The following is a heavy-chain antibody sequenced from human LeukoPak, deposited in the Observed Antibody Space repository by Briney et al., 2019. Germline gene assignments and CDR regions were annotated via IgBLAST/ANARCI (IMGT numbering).Heavy chain of an antibody. J-gene: IGHJ4*02. V-gene: IGHV4-59*01. CDR2: IYYSGST. Sequence: SETLSLTCTVTGGSISSYYWSWIRQPPGKGLEWIGYIYYSGSTNYNPSLKSRVTISVDTSKNQFSLKLSSVTAADTAVYYCARVSAATIDYWGQGTLVTVSS. CDR1: GGSISSYY. D-gene: IGHD2-15*01. CDR3: ARVSAATIDY.